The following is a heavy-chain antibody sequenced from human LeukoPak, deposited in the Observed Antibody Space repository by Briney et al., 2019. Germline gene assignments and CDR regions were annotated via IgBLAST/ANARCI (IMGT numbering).Heavy chain of an antibody. CDR1: GYTFTGYY. D-gene: IGHD5-12*01. J-gene: IGHJ4*02. V-gene: IGHV1-2*02. CDR3: ARRGAGGYDFDY. Sequence: ASVKVSCKASGYTFTGYYMHWVRQAPGQGLEWIGWINPNNGGTNYAQKFQGRVTMTRDTSISTAYMELSRLTSDDTAVYYCARRGAGGYDFDYWSQGTLVTVSS. CDR2: INPNNGGT.